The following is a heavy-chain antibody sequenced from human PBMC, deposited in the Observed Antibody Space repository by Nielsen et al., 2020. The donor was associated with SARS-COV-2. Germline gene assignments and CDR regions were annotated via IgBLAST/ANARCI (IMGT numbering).Heavy chain of an antibody. J-gene: IGHJ4*02. CDR2: ISVSGDIT. Sequence: GESLKISCAASGFTFSGYAMTWVRQAPGKGLEWVSGISVSGDITYYADSVKGRFTISRDNAKNALYLQMSSLRAEDTAEYYCANPWGSGWFYFDNWGQGTLVTVSA. CDR3: ANPWGSGWFYFDN. CDR1: GFTFSGYA. V-gene: IGHV3-23*01. D-gene: IGHD6-19*01.